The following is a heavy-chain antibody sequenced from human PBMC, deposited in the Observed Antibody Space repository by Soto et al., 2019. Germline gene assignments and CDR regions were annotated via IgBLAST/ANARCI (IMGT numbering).Heavy chain of an antibody. V-gene: IGHV1-8*01. J-gene: IGHJ4*02. CDR3: AGWGVRSSWYRFDY. CDR1: GYTFTSYD. Sequence: QVQLVQSGAEVKKPGASVKVSCKASGYTFTSYDINWVRQATGQGLEWMGWMNPNSGNTCYAQKYQGRVTMTRNTSISTAYMELSSLRSEDTAVYYCAGWGVRSSWYRFDYWGQGTMVTVSS. D-gene: IGHD6-13*01. CDR2: MNPNSGNT.